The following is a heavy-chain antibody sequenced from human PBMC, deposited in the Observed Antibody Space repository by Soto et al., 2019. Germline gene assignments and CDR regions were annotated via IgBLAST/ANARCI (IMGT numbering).Heavy chain of an antibody. V-gene: IGHV1-46*03. D-gene: IGHD3-22*01. CDR1: GYTFTSYF. J-gene: IGHJ6*02. CDR2: FDPSGVAT. Sequence: ASVKVSCKASGYTFTSYFIHWVRQAPGQGLEWMGVFDPSGVATNSAQKFQGRLTMTRGTSTSTVYMELSSLRSEDTAVYYCARDYYDSSGYYYRLYYYYGMDVWGQGTTVTVSS. CDR3: ARDYYDSSGYYYRLYYYYGMDV.